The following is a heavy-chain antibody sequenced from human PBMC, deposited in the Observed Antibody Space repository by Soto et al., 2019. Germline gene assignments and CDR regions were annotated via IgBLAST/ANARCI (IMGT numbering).Heavy chain of an antibody. D-gene: IGHD3-10*01. V-gene: IGHV3-23*01. J-gene: IGHJ4*02. CDR2: ISDSGGST. CDR3: AKELLWFGDSLDY. CDR1: GDTFNSYA. Sequence: GGSLRLSCAASGDTFNSYAISVFRKEPGKGLEWVSAISDSGGSTYYADSVKGRFTISRDNSKNTLYLQMNSLRAEDTAVYYCAKELLWFGDSLDYWGQATLVTVSS.